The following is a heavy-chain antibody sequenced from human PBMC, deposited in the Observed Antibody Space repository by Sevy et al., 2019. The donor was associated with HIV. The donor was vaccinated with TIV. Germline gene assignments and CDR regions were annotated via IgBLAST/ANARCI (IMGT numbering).Heavy chain of an antibody. CDR1: GFTFSSYS. J-gene: IGHJ6*02. D-gene: IGHD3-22*01. CDR2: ISSSSTI. CDR3: ARDDRTYYYYYYGMDV. V-gene: IGHV3-48*02. Sequence: GGSLRLSCAASGFTFSSYSMNWVRQAPGKGLEWVSCISSSSTIYYADSVKGRFTISRDNAKNSLYLQMNSLRDEDTAVYYCARDDRTYYYYYYGMDVWGQGTTVTVSS.